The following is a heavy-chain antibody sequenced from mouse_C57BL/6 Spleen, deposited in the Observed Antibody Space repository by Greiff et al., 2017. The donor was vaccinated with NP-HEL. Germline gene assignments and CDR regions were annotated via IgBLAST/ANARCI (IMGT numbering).Heavy chain of an antibody. J-gene: IGHJ2*01. CDR2: IDPETGGT. CDR1: GYTFTDYE. D-gene: IGHD1-1*01. V-gene: IGHV1-15*01. Sequence: VQLQQSGAELVRPGASVTLSCKASGYTFTDYEMHWVKQTPVHGLEWIGAIDPETGGTAYNQKFKGKAILTADKSSSTAYMELRSLTSEDSAVYYCTRRYYGSSSLFDYWGQGTTLTVSS. CDR3: TRRYYGSSSLFDY.